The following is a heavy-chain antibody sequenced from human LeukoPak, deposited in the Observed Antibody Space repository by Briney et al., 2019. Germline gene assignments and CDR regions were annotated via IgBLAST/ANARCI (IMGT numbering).Heavy chain of an antibody. V-gene: IGHV3-21*01. Sequence: GGYLRLYCAASGFTFSSYSMNWVRQDPGEWLEWVSSISSSSSYIYYADSVKGRFTISRDNAKNSLYLQMNSLRAEDTAVYYCARTPTISTDWGQGTLVTVSS. CDR3: ARTPTISTD. CDR2: ISSSSSYI. D-gene: IGHD3-3*01. CDR1: GFTFSSYS. J-gene: IGHJ4*02.